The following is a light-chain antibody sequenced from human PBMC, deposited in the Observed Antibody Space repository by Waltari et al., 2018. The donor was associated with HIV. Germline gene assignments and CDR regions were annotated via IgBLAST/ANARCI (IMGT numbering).Light chain of an antibody. Sequence: QSALTQPASVSGSPGQSLPISCTGTSSDVGAYNFVSWFQQHPGKAPKLMIYDVSSRPSGVSDRFAVSKSGNTASLTISGLQAEDEADYYCGSYTSSSTLVFGGGTKLTVL. J-gene: IGLJ3*02. CDR1: SSDVGAYNF. CDR2: DVS. V-gene: IGLV2-14*03. CDR3: GSYTSSSTLV.